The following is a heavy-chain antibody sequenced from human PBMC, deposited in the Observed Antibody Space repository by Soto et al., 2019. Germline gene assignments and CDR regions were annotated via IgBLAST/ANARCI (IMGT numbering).Heavy chain of an antibody. D-gene: IGHD1-1*01. Sequence: PGGSLRLSCAASGFSISTNAMYWVRQAPRKGLEWVSGISERGDTTHYADSVKGRFTISRDTSKNTLYLQLNTLRADDTAVYYCAKDKPGTTSFDYWGQGILVTVSS. V-gene: IGHV3-23*01. CDR3: AKDKPGTTSFDY. CDR2: ISERGDTT. CDR1: GFSISTNA. J-gene: IGHJ4*02.